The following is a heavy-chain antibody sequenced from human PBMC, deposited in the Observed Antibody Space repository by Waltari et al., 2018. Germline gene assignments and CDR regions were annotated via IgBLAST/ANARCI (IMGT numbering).Heavy chain of an antibody. CDR1: GFSFPTYT. V-gene: IGHV3-48*04. CDR2: STGSGSTK. CDR3: AREDYYGSGSVDY. Sequence: ELQLVESGGDLVQPGGSLRISCAASGFSFPTYTMNWVRQAPGKGLEWVSYSTGSGSTKFYGDAVKGRFTISRDNAKNSLYLQMDSLRVEDTAIYYCAREDYYGSGSVDYWGQGTLVTVSS. J-gene: IGHJ4*02. D-gene: IGHD3-10*01.